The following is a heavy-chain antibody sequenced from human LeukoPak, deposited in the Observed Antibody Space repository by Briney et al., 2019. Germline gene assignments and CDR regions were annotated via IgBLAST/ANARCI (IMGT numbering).Heavy chain of an antibody. CDR2: INPNSGGT. CDR1: GYTFTGYY. D-gene: IGHD1-1*01. CDR3: ARDRAAKGPGTTGDY. V-gene: IGHV1-2*02. J-gene: IGHJ4*02. Sequence: ASVKVSCKASGYTFTGYYMHWVRQAPGQGLEWMGWINPNSGGTNYAQKLQGRVTMTTDTSTSTAYMELRSLRSDDTAVYYCARDRAAKGPGTTGDYWGQGTLVTVSS.